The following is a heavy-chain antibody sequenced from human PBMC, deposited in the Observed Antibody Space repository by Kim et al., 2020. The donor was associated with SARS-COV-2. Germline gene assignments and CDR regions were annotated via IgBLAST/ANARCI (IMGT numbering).Heavy chain of an antibody. J-gene: IGHJ5*02. CDR1: GGSFSGYY. D-gene: IGHD6-13*01. CDR3: ARAPYSSSWSLSPSWFDP. CDR2: INHSGST. V-gene: IGHV4-34*01. Sequence: SETLSLTCAVYGGSFSGYYWSWIRQPPGKGLEWIGEINHSGSTNYNPSLKSRVTISVDTSKNQFSLKLSSVTAADTAVYYCARAPYSSSWSLSPSWFDPWGQGTLVTVSS.